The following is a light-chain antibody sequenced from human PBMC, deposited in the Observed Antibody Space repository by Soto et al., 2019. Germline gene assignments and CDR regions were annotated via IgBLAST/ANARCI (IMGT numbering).Light chain of an antibody. J-gene: IGKJ5*01. CDR1: QSVRNY. CDR3: QQSSRSPIT. Sequence: EIVLTQSPATLSLSPGETATLSCRASQSVRNYLAWYQQKPGQAPRLLIYDASNRATGIPARFSGTGSGTDFTLTISRLEPEDFAVYYCQQSSRSPITFGQGTRLEIK. V-gene: IGKV3-11*01. CDR2: DAS.